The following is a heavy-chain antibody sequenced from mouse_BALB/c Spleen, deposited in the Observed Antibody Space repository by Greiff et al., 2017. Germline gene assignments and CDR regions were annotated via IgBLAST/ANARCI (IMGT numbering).Heavy chain of an antibody. V-gene: IGHV14-3*02. Sequence: VHVKQSGAELVKPGASVKLSCTASGFNIKDTYMHWVKQRPEQGLEWIGRIDPANGNTKYDPKFQGKATITADTSSNTAYLQLSSLTSEDTAVYYCARYHMDYWGQGTSVTVSS. CDR1: GFNIKDTY. J-gene: IGHJ4*01. CDR2: IDPANGNT. CDR3: ARYHMDY.